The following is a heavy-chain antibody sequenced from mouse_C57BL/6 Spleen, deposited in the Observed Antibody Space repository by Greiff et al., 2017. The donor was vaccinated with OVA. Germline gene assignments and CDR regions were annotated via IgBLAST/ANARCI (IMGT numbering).Heavy chain of an antibody. D-gene: IGHD1-1*01. CDR1: GYTFTDYY. Sequence: VQLQQSGPELVKPGASVKISCKASGYTFTDYYMNWVKQSHGKSLEWIGDINPNNGGTSYNQKFKGKATLTVDKSSSTAYMELRSLTSEDSAVYYCALTTVVAEAYWGQGTLVTVSA. V-gene: IGHV1-26*01. CDR2: INPNNGGT. CDR3: ALTTVVAEAY. J-gene: IGHJ3*01.